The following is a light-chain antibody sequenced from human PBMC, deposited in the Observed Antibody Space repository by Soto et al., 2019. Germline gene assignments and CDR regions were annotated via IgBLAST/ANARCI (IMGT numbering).Light chain of an antibody. CDR3: LQDYNYPWT. V-gene: IGKV1-6*01. J-gene: IGKJ1*01. CDR1: QSISNY. CDR2: AAS. Sequence: IQMTQSPSSLSASVGDRFTITCRASQSISNYLNWYQQKPGKAPKLLIYAASSLQSGVPSRFSGSGSGTDFTLTISSLQPEDFATYYCLQDYNYPWTFGQGTKVDIK.